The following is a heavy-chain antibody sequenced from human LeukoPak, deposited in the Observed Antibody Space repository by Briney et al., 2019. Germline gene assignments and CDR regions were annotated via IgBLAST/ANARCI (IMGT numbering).Heavy chain of an antibody. CDR1: GGTFSSYA. D-gene: IGHD5-24*01. Sequence: ASVKVSCKASGGTFSSYAISWVRQAPGQGLEWMGRIIPIFGTANYAQKFQGRVTITADKSTSTAYMELSSLRSEDTAVYYCARGSASWMATIMGYYYYYMDVWGKGTTVTVSS. CDR2: IIPIFGTA. CDR3: ARGSASWMATIMGYYYYYMDV. J-gene: IGHJ6*03. V-gene: IGHV1-69*06.